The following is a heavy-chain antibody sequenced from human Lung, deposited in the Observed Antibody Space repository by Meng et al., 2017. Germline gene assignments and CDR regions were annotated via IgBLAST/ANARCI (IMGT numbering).Heavy chain of an antibody. CDR3: ARDERGGPYYFDY. Sequence: QVQCVQSGAEVKKPGAAVKVPCQASGFSFTTYGMHWLRQAPGQRLEWMGGINTDNGDTHYSQKFQGRVTITRDTSARTAYMELSSLRSEDTAVYFCARDERGGPYYFDYLGQGTLVTVSS. CDR1: GFSFTTYG. V-gene: IGHV1-3*04. J-gene: IGHJ4*02. CDR2: INTDNGDT.